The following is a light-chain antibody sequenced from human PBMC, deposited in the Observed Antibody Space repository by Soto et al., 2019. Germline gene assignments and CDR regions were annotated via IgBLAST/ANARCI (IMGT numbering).Light chain of an antibody. J-gene: IGKJ1*01. V-gene: IGKV1-39*01. CDR1: QSISNY. Sequence: DIQMTQSPSSVSASVGDRVTITCRASQSISNYLNWYQQKPGKAPKLLIYGASSLRTGVPSRFSGSGSGTDFTLTISSLQPEDFATYYCQQSYNTPGATFGQGTKVEIK. CDR2: GAS. CDR3: QQSYNTPGAT.